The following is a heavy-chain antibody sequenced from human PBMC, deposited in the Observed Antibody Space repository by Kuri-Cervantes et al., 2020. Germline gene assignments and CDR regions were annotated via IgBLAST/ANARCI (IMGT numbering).Heavy chain of an antibody. CDR3: ARLKVHTAMEQTYYYYGMDV. D-gene: IGHD5-18*01. Sequence: GGSLRLSCAASGFTFSSYAMHWVRQAPGKGLEWVAVISYDGSNKYYADSVKGRFTISRDNSKNTLYLQMNSLRAEDTAVYYCARLKVHTAMEQTYYYYGMDVWGQGTTVTVSS. V-gene: IGHV3-30-3*01. J-gene: IGHJ6*02. CDR1: GFTFSSYA. CDR2: ISYDGSNK.